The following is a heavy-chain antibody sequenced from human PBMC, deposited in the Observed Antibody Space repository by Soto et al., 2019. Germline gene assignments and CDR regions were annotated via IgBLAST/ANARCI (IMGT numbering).Heavy chain of an antibody. CDR2: ISSSSSTI. J-gene: IGHJ3*01. V-gene: IGHV3-48*02. CDR1: GLTIGGFG. Sequence: AAGLTIGGFGSRWISKNTGKVLEWVSYISSSSSTIYYADSVKGRFTISRDNAKNSLYLQMNSLRDEDTAVYYCAREINNILTVYLHAFDFWGPATMVT. D-gene: IGHD3-9*01. CDR3: AREINNILTVYLHAFDF.